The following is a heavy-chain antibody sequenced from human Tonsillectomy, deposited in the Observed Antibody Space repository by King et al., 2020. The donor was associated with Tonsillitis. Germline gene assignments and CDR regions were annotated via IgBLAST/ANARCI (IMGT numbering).Heavy chain of an antibody. CDR3: ARPTKYYDFWSGFPPFDY. V-gene: IGHV1-69*06. CDR1: GGTFSTYS. D-gene: IGHD3-3*01. CDR2: IIPIFGTA. J-gene: IGHJ4*02. Sequence: QLVQSGAEVKKPGSSVKVSCEASGGTFSTYSINWVRQAPGQGLEWMGGIIPIFGTANYAQTFQDRVTITADKSTSTAYMELSSLRSEDTAVYYCARPTKYYDFWSGFPPFDYWGQGTLVTVSS.